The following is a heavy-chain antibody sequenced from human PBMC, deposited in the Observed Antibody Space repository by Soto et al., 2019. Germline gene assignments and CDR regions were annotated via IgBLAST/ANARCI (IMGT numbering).Heavy chain of an antibody. CDR2: ISAYNGNT. D-gene: IGHD2-15*01. Sequence: ASVKVSCKASGYTFTSYGISWVRQATGQGLEWMGWISAYNGNTNYAQKLQGRVTMTTDTSTSTAYMELRSLRSDDTAVYYCARRRRGGSCYWFDPWGQGTLVTVSS. J-gene: IGHJ5*02. V-gene: IGHV1-18*01. CDR3: ARRRRGGSCYWFDP. CDR1: GYTFTSYG.